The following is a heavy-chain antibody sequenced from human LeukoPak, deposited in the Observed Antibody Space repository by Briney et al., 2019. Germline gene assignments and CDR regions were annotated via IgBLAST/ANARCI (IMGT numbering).Heavy chain of an antibody. CDR2: ISTSGGST. D-gene: IGHD3-10*01. J-gene: IGHJ2*01. V-gene: IGHV3-23*01. CDR3: AKDAGAPGTSDWYFDL. CDR1: GFSLRNKA. Sequence: GGSLGLSCAASGFSLRNKAMTWVRQAPAKGLEWVAAISTSGGSTSYADSVKGRFTISRDVSKSTLSLQMHSLRVEDTATYYCAKDAGAPGTSDWYFDLWGRGTLVTVSS.